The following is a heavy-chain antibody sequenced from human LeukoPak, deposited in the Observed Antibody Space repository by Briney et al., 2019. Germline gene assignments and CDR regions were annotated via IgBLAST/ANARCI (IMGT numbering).Heavy chain of an antibody. J-gene: IGHJ3*02. D-gene: IGHD6-13*01. Sequence: SETLSLTCTVSGGSISSSSYYWGWIRQPPGKGLEWIGSIYYSGSTYYNPSLKSRVTISVDTSKNQFSLKLSSVTAADTAVYYCARHGQMGSSWYRGGAFDIWGQGTMVTVSS. CDR1: GGSISSSSYY. CDR2: IYYSGST. CDR3: ARHGQMGSSWYRGGAFDI. V-gene: IGHV4-39*01.